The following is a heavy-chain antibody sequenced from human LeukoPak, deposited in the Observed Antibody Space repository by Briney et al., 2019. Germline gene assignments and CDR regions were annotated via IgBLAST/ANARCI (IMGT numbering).Heavy chain of an antibody. Sequence: SETLSLTCAVYGGSFSGYYWSWIRQPPGKGLEWIGEINHSGSTNYNPSLKSRVTISVDTSKNQFSLKLSSVTAADTAVYYCARVPPRRGYSYGRADYWGQGTLVTVSS. J-gene: IGHJ4*02. V-gene: IGHV4-34*01. CDR3: ARVPPRRGYSYGRADY. D-gene: IGHD5-18*01. CDR1: GGSFSGYY. CDR2: INHSGST.